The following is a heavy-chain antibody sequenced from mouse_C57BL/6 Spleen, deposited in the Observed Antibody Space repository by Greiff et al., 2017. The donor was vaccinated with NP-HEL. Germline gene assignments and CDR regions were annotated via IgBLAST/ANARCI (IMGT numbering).Heavy chain of an antibody. Sequence: EVQLQQSGPELVKPGASVKISCKASGYTFTDYYMNWVKQSHGKSLEWIGDINPNNGGTSYNQKFKGKATLTVDKSSSTAYMELRSLTSEDSAVYYCARSGYDYDGGPDYWGQGTTLTVSS. CDR2: INPNNGGT. CDR1: GYTFTDYY. J-gene: IGHJ2*01. D-gene: IGHD2-4*01. CDR3: ARSGYDYDGGPDY. V-gene: IGHV1-26*01.